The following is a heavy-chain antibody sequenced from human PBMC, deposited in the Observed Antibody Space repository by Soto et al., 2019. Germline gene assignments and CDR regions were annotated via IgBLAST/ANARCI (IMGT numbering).Heavy chain of an antibody. Sequence: PGGSLRLSCAASGFPFSSYALSWVRQAPGKGLEWVSVISGTGDSTYYADSVKGRFTISRDNSKNTLYVQMNSLRAEDTAVYYCAKDPPYRDYGGVFDIWGQGTMVTVSS. J-gene: IGHJ3*02. CDR1: GFPFSSYA. D-gene: IGHD4-17*01. CDR3: AKDPPYRDYGGVFDI. CDR2: ISGTGDST. V-gene: IGHV3-23*01.